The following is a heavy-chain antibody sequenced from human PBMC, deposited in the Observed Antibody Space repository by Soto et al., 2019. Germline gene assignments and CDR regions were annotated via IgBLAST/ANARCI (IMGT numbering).Heavy chain of an antibody. J-gene: IGHJ4*02. D-gene: IGHD1-26*01. CDR3: AKEGGLSGSYYISSSYYFDY. CDR1: GFTFSSYS. Sequence: GGSLRLSCAASGFTFSSYSMNWVRQAPGKGLEWVSSISSSSSYIYYADSVKGRFTISRDNSKNTLYLQMNSLRAEDTSVYYCAKEGGLSGSYYISSSYYFDYWGQGTLVTVS. V-gene: IGHV3-21*01. CDR2: ISSSSSYI.